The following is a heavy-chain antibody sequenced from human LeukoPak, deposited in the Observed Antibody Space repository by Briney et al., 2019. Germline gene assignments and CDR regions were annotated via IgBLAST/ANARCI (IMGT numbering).Heavy chain of an antibody. CDR3: AARGPDSSGFYRFDY. Sequence: PGVSLRLLCAASGFTFSDYCMSWIRHAPGKALECVSFISSSGSTMYYADSVKGRFTISRDNAKNSLYLQMNSLRAEDTAVYYCAARGPDSSGFYRFDYWGQGTLVTVSS. J-gene: IGHJ4*02. CDR1: GFTFSDYC. D-gene: IGHD3-22*01. CDR2: ISSSGSTM. V-gene: IGHV3-11*01.